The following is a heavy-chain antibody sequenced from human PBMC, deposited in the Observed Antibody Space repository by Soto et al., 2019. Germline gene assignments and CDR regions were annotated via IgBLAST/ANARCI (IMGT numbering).Heavy chain of an antibody. CDR1: GFTFSSYG. Sequence: PGGVLRLSCAASGFTFSSYGMHWVRQAPGKGLEWVAVISYDGSNKYYADSVKGRFTISRDNSKNTLYLQMNSLRAEDTAVYYCAKDLDGIAALGGMDVWGQGTTVTVSS. CDR2: ISYDGSNK. V-gene: IGHV3-30*18. J-gene: IGHJ6*02. CDR3: AKDLDGIAALGGMDV. D-gene: IGHD6-13*01.